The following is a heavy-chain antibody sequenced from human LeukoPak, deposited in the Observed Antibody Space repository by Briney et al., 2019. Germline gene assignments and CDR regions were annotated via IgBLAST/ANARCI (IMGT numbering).Heavy chain of an antibody. J-gene: IGHJ4*02. V-gene: IGHV3-33*01. D-gene: IGHD3-16*02. Sequence: GGSLRLSCAASGFTFSSYGMHWVRQAPGKGLEWVAVIWYDGSNKYYADSVKGRFTISRDNSKNTLYLQMNSLRAEDTAVYYCARANTFGGVIGIDYWGQGTLVTVSS. CDR1: GFTFSSYG. CDR3: ARANTFGGVIGIDY. CDR2: IWYDGSNK.